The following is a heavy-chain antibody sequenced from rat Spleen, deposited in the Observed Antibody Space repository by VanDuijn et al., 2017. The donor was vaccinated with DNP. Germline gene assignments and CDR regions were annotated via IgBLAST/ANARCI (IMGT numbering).Heavy chain of an antibody. V-gene: IGHV5-20*01. CDR1: GFTFSDYY. Sequence: EVKLVESGGGLVQPGRSLKLSCAASGFTFSDYYMAWVRQAPTKGLEWVASINYDGGSTYDRDSVKGRFTISRNNAKSTLYLQMGSLRSEDTATYYCTRHPTHSYFDYWGQGVMVTVSS. CDR2: INYDGGST. J-gene: IGHJ2*01. CDR3: TRHPTHSYFDY. D-gene: IGHD1-1*01.